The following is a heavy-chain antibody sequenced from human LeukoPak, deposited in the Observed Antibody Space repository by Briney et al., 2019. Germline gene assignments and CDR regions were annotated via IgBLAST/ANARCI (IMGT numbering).Heavy chain of an antibody. V-gene: IGHV3-23*01. CDR2: ISGSGGST. D-gene: IGHD6-13*01. CDR3: AKGGSSWYKERFDY. J-gene: IGHJ4*02. CDR1: GFTFSSYA. Sequence: PGGSLRLSCATSGFTFSSYAMSWVRQAPGKGLEWVSAISGSGGSTYYADSVKGRFTISRDNSKNTLYLQMNSLRAEDTAVYYCAKGGSSWYKERFDYWGQGTLVTVSS.